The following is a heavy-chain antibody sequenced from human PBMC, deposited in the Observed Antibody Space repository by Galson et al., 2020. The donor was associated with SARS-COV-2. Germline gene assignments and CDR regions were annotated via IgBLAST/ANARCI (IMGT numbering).Heavy chain of an antibody. J-gene: IGHJ4*02. Sequence: GESLKISCAASGFTFSRYWMYWVRQPPGKGLVWVSHMNNDGSRINYADSVKGRFTISRDNAKNTLYLQMNSLRAEDTAVYYCATTVGVTLNYWGQGTLVTVSS. V-gene: IGHV3-74*01. CDR2: MNNDGSRI. D-gene: IGHD1-26*01. CDR1: GFTFSRYW. CDR3: ATTVGVTLNY.